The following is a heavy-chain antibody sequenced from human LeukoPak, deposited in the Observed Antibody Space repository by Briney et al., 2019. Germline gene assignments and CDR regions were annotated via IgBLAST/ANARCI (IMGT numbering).Heavy chain of an antibody. CDR1: GFTFSSYA. CDR2: ISGSGGTT. Sequence: GGSLRLSCAASGFTFSSYAMSWVRQAPGKGLEWVSGISGSGGTTYYADSVKGRFTISRDNSKNTLYLQMNSLRGEDTAVYYCAKDPDYQQLSRAAFDIWGQGTMVTVSS. D-gene: IGHD2-2*01. V-gene: IGHV3-23*01. CDR3: AKDPDYQQLSRAAFDI. J-gene: IGHJ3*02.